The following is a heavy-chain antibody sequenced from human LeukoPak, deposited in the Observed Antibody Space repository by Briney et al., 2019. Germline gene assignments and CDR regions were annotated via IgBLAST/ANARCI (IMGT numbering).Heavy chain of an antibody. CDR2: ITSNGANT. J-gene: IGHJ4*02. CDR1: GFTFSSYA. CDR3: ARARRSGKHSYYFDY. Sequence: PGGSLRLSCAASGFTFSSYAMHWVRQAPGKGLEYVSAITSNGANTYYADSVKGRFSISRDNSKNTVYLQMGSLRTEDMAVYYCARARRSGKHSYYFDYWGQGTLVTVSS. V-gene: IGHV3-64*02. D-gene: IGHD6-19*01.